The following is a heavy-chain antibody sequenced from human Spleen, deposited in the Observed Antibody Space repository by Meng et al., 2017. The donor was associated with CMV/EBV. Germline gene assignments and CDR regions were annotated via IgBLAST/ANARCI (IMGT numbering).Heavy chain of an antibody. V-gene: IGHV3-23*01. CDR2: ISGSGGST. Sequence: GGSLRLSCAASGFTFSSYAMSWVRQAPGKGLEWVSAISGSGGSTYYADSVKGRFTISRDNSKNTLYLQMNSLRAEDTAVSYCAKRYCSSTSCYTIRYYYGMDVWGQGTTVTVSS. J-gene: IGHJ6*02. CDR1: GFTFSSYA. D-gene: IGHD2-2*02. CDR3: AKRYCSSTSCYTIRYYYGMDV.